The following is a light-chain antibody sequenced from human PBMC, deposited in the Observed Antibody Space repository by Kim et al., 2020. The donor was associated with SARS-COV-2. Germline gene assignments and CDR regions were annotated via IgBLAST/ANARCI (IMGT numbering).Light chain of an antibody. J-gene: IGLJ3*02. CDR2: GNT. CDR1: NFNSGGACD. V-gene: IGLV1-40*01. CDR3: QSYDSTVSGGV. Sequence: TISCTGGNFNSGGACDFHWYQKLPRTAPPLLTYGNTNRPPGVPDQFSAATSGTSASLLISGLQSEDEAGYYCQSYDSTVSGGVFGGGTQLTVL.